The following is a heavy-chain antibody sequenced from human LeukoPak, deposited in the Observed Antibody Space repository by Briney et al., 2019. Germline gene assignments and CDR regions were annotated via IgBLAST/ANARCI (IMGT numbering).Heavy chain of an antibody. CDR1: GFTFSSYS. Sequence: PGGSLRLSCAASGFTFSSYSMNWVRQAPGKGLEWVSYIRSSSSTMYYADSVKGRFTISRNNAKNSLYLQMNSLRAEDTAVYYCARGARYYYYYYMDVWGKGTTVTVSS. J-gene: IGHJ6*03. V-gene: IGHV3-48*01. CDR3: ARGARYYYYYYMDV. CDR2: IRSSSSTM.